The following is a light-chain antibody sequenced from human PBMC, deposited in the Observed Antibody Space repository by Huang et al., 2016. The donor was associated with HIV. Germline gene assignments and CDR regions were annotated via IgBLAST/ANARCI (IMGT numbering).Light chain of an antibody. CDR1: RSVSTN. J-gene: IGKJ4*01. CDR2: GSS. CDR3: HQYNNWLLS. Sequence: EIVMTQSPGTLSVSPGKRVTLSCRANRSVSTNLAWYQQRPGQATRLLIYGSSTRAPGIPARFSGSGSGTDFSLTISSLQSEDFAVDYCHQYNNWLLSFGGGTRVDIE. V-gene: IGKV3-15*01.